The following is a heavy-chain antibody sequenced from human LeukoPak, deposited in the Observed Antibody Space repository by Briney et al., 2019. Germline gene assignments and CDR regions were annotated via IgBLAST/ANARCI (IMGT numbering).Heavy chain of an antibody. CDR1: GYTFSNFG. J-gene: IGHJ4*02. CDR2: ISGNNDNP. Sequence: ASVKVSCKASGYTFSNFGINWVRQAPGQGLEWMGWISGNNDNPNYGQKFQGRFTVTTDSSTNTAYMELRNLRFDDTAVYYCARDGTSTDDCWGQGTLVTVSS. CDR3: ARDGTSTDDC. D-gene: IGHD2-2*01. V-gene: IGHV1-18*01.